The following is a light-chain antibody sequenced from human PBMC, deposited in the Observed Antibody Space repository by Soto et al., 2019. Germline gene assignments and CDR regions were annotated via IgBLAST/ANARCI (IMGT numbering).Light chain of an antibody. CDR2: KDT. V-gene: IGLV2-23*01. CDR3: CSSAPESTYV. Sequence: QSVLAQPASVSGSPGQSITISCTGTSSDVGAYNSVSWYQQHPHKAPQVIIYKDTQRPSGVSNRFSGSTSGNAASLTISGLQADDEADYFCCSSAPESTYVFGSGTKVTVL. J-gene: IGLJ1*01. CDR1: SSDVGAYNS.